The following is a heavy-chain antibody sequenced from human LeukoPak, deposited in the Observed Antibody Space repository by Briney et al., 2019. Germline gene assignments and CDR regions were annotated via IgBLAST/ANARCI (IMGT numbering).Heavy chain of an antibody. J-gene: IGHJ4*02. CDR1: GGSFSGYY. V-gene: IGHV4-34*01. CDR2: INHSGST. D-gene: IGHD5-18*01. Sequence: SETLSLTCAVYGGSFSGYYWSWIRQPPGKGLEWIGEINHSGSTNYNPSLKSRVTISVDTSKNQFSLKLSSVTAADTAVYYCARAGRQLGRALDYWGQETLVTVSS. CDR3: ARAGRQLGRALDY.